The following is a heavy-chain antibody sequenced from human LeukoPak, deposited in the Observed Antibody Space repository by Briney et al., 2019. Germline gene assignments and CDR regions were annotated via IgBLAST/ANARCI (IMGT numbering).Heavy chain of an antibody. V-gene: IGHV1-69*04. CDR2: IIPIFGIA. CDR3: AREADDGSSPLDY. CDR1: GATFSSYA. Sequence: SVKVSCKASGATFSSYAISWVRQAPGQGLEWRGRIIPIFGIANYAQKFQGRVTITADKSTSTAYMELSSLRSEDTAVYYCAREADDGSSPLDYWGQGTLVTVSS. J-gene: IGHJ4*02. D-gene: IGHD6-13*01.